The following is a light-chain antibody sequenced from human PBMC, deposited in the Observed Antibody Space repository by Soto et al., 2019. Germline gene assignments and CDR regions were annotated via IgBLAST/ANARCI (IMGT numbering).Light chain of an antibody. Sequence: QPVLTQPASVSGSPGQSITISCTGTSSDVGGYNYVSWYQQHPGKAPKLIIYEVSNRPSGVSNRFSGSKSGNTASLTISGLRAEDETDYYCSSCTSSSTCLFGTGTKVTVL. J-gene: IGLJ1*01. CDR3: SSCTSSSTCL. CDR1: SSDVGGYNY. CDR2: EVS. V-gene: IGLV2-14*01.